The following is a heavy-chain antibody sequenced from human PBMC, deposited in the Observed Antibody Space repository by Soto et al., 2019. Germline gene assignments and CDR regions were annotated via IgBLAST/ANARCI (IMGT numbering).Heavy chain of an antibody. CDR3: ASGWRAGYNYVFDY. CDR2: IYYSGST. Sequence: SETLSLTCTVSGGSISSYYWSWIRQPPGKGLEWIGYIYYSGSTNYNPSLKSRVTISVDTSKNQFSLKLSSVTAADTAVYYCASGWRAGYNYVFDYWGQGTLVTVSS. V-gene: IGHV4-59*01. CDR1: GGSISSYY. D-gene: IGHD5-12*01. J-gene: IGHJ4*02.